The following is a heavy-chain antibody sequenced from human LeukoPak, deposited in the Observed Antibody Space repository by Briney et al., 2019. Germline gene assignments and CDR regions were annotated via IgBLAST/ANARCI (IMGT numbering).Heavy chain of an antibody. CDR2: ISAYNGNT. J-gene: IGHJ4*02. CDR3: ARDTGIDY. CDR1: GHTLNELS. V-gene: IGHV1-18*01. Sequence: ASLKVSCKVSGHTLNELSMHWVRQAPGQGLEWMGWISAYNGNTNYAQKLQGRVTMTTDTSTSTAYMELRSLRSDDTAVYYCARDTGIDYWGQGTLVTVSS. D-gene: IGHD4-17*01.